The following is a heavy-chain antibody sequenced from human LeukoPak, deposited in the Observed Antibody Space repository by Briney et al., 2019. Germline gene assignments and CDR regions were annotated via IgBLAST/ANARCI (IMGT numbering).Heavy chain of an antibody. V-gene: IGHV1-46*01. J-gene: IGHJ4*02. CDR1: GYTFTAHY. CDR3: ARAGYTSGGNLDY. CDR2: INPGGGRS. D-gene: IGHD5-12*01. Sequence: ASVKVSCKTSGYTFTAHYIHWVRQAPGQGLEWMGIINPGGGRSNYAPRYQGRVIMTRDMPTDTLYMELHSLKSEDTAVYFCARAGYTSGGNLDYWGQGTLVIVSS.